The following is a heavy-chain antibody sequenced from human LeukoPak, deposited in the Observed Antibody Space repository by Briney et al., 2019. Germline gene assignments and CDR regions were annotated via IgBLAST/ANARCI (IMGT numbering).Heavy chain of an antibody. CDR3: AQGGNIVALFYMDV. CDR1: GFTFSSYA. V-gene: IGHV3-23*01. D-gene: IGHD2/OR15-2a*01. CDR2: ISGGGGST. J-gene: IGHJ6*03. Sequence: PGGSLRLSCAASGFTFSSYAMSWVRQAPGKGLEWDSAISGGGGSTYYADSVKGRFTISRDNSKNTLYLQMNSLRAEDTAVYYCAQGGNIVALFYMDVWGKGTTVTVSS.